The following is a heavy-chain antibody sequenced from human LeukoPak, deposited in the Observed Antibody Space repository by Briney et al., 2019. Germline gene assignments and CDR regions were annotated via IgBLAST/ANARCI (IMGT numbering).Heavy chain of an antibody. Sequence: ASVKVSCKASGGNFISYAVSWVRQAPGQGLEWMGEIIPMFGTSNYAQKFQGRVTITTDESTTTAYMELSSLSSEDTAVYYCATYTLSQFWSGYYHFDYWGQGTLVSVSS. J-gene: IGHJ4*02. V-gene: IGHV1-69*05. CDR2: IIPMFGTS. D-gene: IGHD3-3*01. CDR3: ATYTLSQFWSGYYHFDY. CDR1: GGNFISYA.